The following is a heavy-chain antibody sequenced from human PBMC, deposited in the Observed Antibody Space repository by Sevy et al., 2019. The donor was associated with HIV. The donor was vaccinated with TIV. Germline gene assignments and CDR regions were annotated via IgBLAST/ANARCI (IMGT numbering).Heavy chain of an antibody. CDR2: MVVGSGIT. D-gene: IGHD3-16*01. V-gene: IGHV1-58*01. CDR1: GFPFTNSA. CDR3: AAEDMTGFGGPWRVFDI. J-gene: IGHJ3*02. Sequence: ASVKVSCKASGFPFTNSAVQWVRQARGQRLEWMGWMVVGSGITNYAQKFQDRVSVTSDMSTSTAYMELSRLISEVTAVYYCAAEDMTGFGGPWRVFDIWGQGTMVTVSS.